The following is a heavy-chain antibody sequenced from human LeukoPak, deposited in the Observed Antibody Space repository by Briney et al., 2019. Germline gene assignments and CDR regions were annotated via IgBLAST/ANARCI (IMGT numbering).Heavy chain of an antibody. J-gene: IGHJ4*02. CDR1: GYTFTTYY. V-gene: IGHV1-46*01. D-gene: IGHD2-15*01. CDR3: ARSGCSGGSCFLDY. Sequence: ASVKVSCKASGYTFTTYYIHWVRQAPGQGLEWMGIINPSDGSTSYAQKFQGRVTMTRDMSTSTVYMELSSLRSEDTAVYFCARSGCSGGSCFLDYWGQGTLVTVSS. CDR2: INPSDGST.